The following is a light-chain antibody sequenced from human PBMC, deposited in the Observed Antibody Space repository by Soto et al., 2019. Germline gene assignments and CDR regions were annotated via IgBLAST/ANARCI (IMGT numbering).Light chain of an antibody. V-gene: IGKV1-9*01. Sequence: DIQLAQSPSFLSASVGDRVTITCRASQGISSYLAWYQQKPGRAPKLLIYAASTLQSGVSSRFSGSGSGTAFTLTISSLQPDDFATYYCQQLNTYPLTFGGGTKVDIK. CDR2: AAS. CDR1: QGISSY. J-gene: IGKJ4*01. CDR3: QQLNTYPLT.